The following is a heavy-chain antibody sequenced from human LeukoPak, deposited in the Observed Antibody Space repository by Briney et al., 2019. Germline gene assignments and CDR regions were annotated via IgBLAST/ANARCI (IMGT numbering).Heavy chain of an antibody. CDR2: ISSDGGST. CDR3: ARRARDGYSSQMYYFDY. D-gene: IGHD5-24*01. Sequence: GGSLRLSCAASGLSFSNEMHWVRQGPGKGLEYVSAISSDGGSTYYANSVKGRFTVSRDNSKNTLYLQMGSLRAEDMAVYYCARRARDGYSSQMYYFDYWGRGTLVTVSS. CDR1: GLSFSNE. V-gene: IGHV3-64*01. J-gene: IGHJ4*02.